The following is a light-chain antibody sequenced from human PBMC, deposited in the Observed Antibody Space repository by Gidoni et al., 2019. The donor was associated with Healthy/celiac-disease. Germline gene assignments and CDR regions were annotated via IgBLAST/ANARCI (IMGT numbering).Light chain of an antibody. CDR3: SSYTSSSTPRVV. CDR1: SSDVGGYNY. V-gene: IGLV2-14*01. Sequence: QSALTQPASVSGSHGHSITHSCTGTSSDVGGYNYVSWYQQHPGKAPKLMIYEVSNRPSGVSNRFSGSKSGNTASLTISGLQAEDDADYYCSSYTSSSTPRVVFGGGTKLTVL. J-gene: IGLJ2*01. CDR2: EVS.